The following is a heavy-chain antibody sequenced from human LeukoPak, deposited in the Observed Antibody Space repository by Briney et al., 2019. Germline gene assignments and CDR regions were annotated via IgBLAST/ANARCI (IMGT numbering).Heavy chain of an antibody. J-gene: IGHJ4*02. CDR1: GGSISSYY. CDR2: IDSSGST. Sequence: SETLSLTCTVSGGSISSYYWSWIRQPAGKGLEWIGRIDSSGSTNYNPSLKSRVTMSVDTSNHQYSLKLTSVTAADTAMYYCARDAYGGNGYWGQGTLVTVSS. CDR3: ARDAYGGNGY. V-gene: IGHV4-4*07. D-gene: IGHD2-21*01.